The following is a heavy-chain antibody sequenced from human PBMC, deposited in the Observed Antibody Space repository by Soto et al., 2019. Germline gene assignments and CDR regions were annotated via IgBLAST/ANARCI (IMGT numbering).Heavy chain of an antibody. CDR3: ARGGXVVVVTAALDY. Sequence: QVQLVQSGAEVKKPGASVKVSCKASGDTFTDYYIXWVRQAPGQGLEWMGTVNPSGGHTTYAQHFLGRMTMTXXTSXXXLXXXXXXXXXXXXAXXXXARGGXVVVVTAALDYWGQGTLVTVSS. J-gene: IGHJ4*02. D-gene: IGHD2-21*02. V-gene: IGHV1-46*01. CDR1: GDTFTDYY. CDR2: VNPSGGHT.